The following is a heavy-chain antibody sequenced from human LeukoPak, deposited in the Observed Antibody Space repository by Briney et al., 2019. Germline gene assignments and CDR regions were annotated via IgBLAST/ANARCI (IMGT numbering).Heavy chain of an antibody. D-gene: IGHD3-9*01. CDR1: GFTFSSYS. CDR3: ARVEGYDILTGYYPDY. Sequence: GGSLRLSCAASGFTFSSYSMNWVRQAPGKGLEWVSSISSSSSYLYYADSVKGRFTISRDNAKNSLYLQMNSLRAEDTAVYYCARVEGYDILTGYYPDYWGQGTLVTVSS. J-gene: IGHJ4*02. CDR2: ISSSSSYL. V-gene: IGHV3-21*01.